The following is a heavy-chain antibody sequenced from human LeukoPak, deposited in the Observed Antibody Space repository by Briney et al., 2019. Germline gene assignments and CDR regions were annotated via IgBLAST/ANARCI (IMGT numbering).Heavy chain of an antibody. CDR3: TADYSGGY. CDR1: GFTFSNAW. J-gene: IGHJ4*02. Sequence: GGSLSLSCAASGFTFSNAWMSWVRQAPGKGLEWVGRIKGKTDGGTIDYAAPVKGRFIISRDDSRNTLWLQMNSLKIEDTAVYYCTADYSGGYWGQGSLVTVSS. CDR2: IKGKTDGGTI. V-gene: IGHV3-15*01. D-gene: IGHD3-10*01.